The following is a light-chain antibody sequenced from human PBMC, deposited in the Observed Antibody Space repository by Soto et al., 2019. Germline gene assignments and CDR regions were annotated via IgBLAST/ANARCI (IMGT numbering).Light chain of an antibody. CDR2: RAS. CDR3: QQYNSSPWT. Sequence: DIQMTQSPSTLSVSVGERVAITCRASQSISTWLAWYQQKPGEAPKLLVYRASNLESGVPSRFSGSGSGTEFTLTISSLQPDDFATYYCQQYNSSPWTFGQGTKVEIK. J-gene: IGKJ1*01. CDR1: QSISTW. V-gene: IGKV1-5*03.